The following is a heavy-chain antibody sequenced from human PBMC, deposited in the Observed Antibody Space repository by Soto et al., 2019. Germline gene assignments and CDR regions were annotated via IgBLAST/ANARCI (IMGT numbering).Heavy chain of an antibody. CDR2: IYYSGST. Sequence: SETLSLTCTVSGGSISSSSYYWGWIRQPPGKGLEWIGSIYYSGSTYYNPSLKSRVTISVDTSKNQFSLKLSSVTAADTAVYCCARGLLWFGEREWFDPWGQGTLVTVSS. CDR1: GGSISSSSYY. CDR3: ARGLLWFGEREWFDP. V-gene: IGHV4-39*01. D-gene: IGHD3-10*01. J-gene: IGHJ5*02.